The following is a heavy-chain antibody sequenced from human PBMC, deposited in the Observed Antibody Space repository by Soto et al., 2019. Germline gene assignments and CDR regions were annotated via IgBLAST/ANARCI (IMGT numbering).Heavy chain of an antibody. CDR3: ARGLLVWFGELSRRGGYYYYREV. D-gene: IGHD3-10*01. CDR2: INDSGST. V-gene: IGHV4-34*01. CDR1: GGSFSGYY. Sequence: QVQLQQWGAGLLKPSETLSLTCAVYGGSFSGYYWSWIRQTPGKGLEWIGEINDSGSTNHTPSLKSQVTIVIDTTKTLISLQLHSMHHTLTSVDSCARGLLVWFGELSRRGGYYYYREVRGNGTTVTISS. J-gene: IGHJ6*03.